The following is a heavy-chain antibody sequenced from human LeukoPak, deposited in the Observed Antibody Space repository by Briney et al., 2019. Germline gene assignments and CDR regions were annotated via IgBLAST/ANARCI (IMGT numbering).Heavy chain of an antibody. V-gene: IGHV3-30*18. CDR2: ILYDGSNK. Sequence: GGSLRLSCAASGFTFSSYGMHWVRQAPGKGLEWVAVILYDGSNKYYADSVKGRFTISRDNSKNTLYLQMNSLRAEDTAVYYCAKLPTMVATVGWGQGTLVTVSS. J-gene: IGHJ4*02. D-gene: IGHD5-12*01. CDR3: AKLPTMVATVG. CDR1: GFTFSSYG.